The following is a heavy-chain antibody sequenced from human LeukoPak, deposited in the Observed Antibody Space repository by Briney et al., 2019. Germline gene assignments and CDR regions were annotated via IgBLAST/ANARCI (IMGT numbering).Heavy chain of an antibody. Sequence: PGGSLRLSCAASGFTFSSYWMHWVRQAPGKGLVWVSRINSDGSSTSYADSVKGRFTISRDNAKKTLYLQMNSLRAEDTAVYYCARERATGTTGADAFDIWGQGTMVTVSS. CDR1: GFTFSSYW. CDR3: ARERATGTTGADAFDI. V-gene: IGHV3-74*01. CDR2: INSDGSST. J-gene: IGHJ3*02. D-gene: IGHD4-17*01.